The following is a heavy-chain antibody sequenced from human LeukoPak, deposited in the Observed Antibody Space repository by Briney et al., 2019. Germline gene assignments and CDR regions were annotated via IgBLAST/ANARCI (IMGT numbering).Heavy chain of an antibody. Sequence: GGSLRLSCAASGFTFSDFGMHWVRQAPGNGLEWVAVISSDGRNKFYGDSVKGRFTISRDSSRNTLYLQMNNLRAEDTAMYYCAKDMAGYYYDSSGYRTFDYWGQGTLVTVSS. CDR2: ISSDGRNK. CDR1: GFTFSDFG. CDR3: AKDMAGYYYDSSGYRTFDY. D-gene: IGHD3-22*01. V-gene: IGHV3-30*18. J-gene: IGHJ4*02.